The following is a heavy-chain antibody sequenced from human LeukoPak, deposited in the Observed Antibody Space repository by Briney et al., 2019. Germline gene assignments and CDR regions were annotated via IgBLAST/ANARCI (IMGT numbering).Heavy chain of an antibody. J-gene: IGHJ6*02. CDR1: GFTFSSYS. Sequence: GGSLRLSCAASGFTFSSYSVNWVRQSPWKELEWVSSISSSSSYIYYADSVKGRFTISRDNAKNSLYLQMNSLRAEDTAVYYCARSTTVTTFPYYYGMDVWGQGTTVTVSS. V-gene: IGHV3-21*01. D-gene: IGHD4-11*01. CDR3: ARSTTVTTFPYYYGMDV. CDR2: ISSSSSYI.